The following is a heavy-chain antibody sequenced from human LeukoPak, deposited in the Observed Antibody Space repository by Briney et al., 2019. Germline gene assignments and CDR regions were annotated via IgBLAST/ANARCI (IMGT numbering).Heavy chain of an antibody. CDR1: GFTFSSYA. CDR2: ISGSGGST. V-gene: IGHV3-23*01. Sequence: PGGSLRLSCAASGFTFSSYAMSWVRQAPGKGLEWVSAISGSGGSTYYADSVKGRFTISRDNSKNTLYLQMNSLRAEDTAVYYCANLLIKTVTKGPGWGQGTLVTVSS. CDR3: ANLLIKTVTKGPG. J-gene: IGHJ4*02. D-gene: IGHD4-17*01.